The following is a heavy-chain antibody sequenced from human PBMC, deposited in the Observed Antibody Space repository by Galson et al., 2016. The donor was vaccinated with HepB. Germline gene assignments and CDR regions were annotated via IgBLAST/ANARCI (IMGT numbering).Heavy chain of an antibody. CDR2: ISYDGSNK. D-gene: IGHD1-1*01. CDR1: GFTFSSYG. CDR3: ARTAKLSSSGHYLDY. V-gene: IGHV3-30*03. Sequence: SLRLSCAASGFTFSSYGMHWVRQAPGKGLEWVAVISYDGSNKYYADSVKGRSTISRDNSKNTLCLQMNSLTTEDTAVYYCARTAKLSSSGHYLDYWGQGTLVTVSS. J-gene: IGHJ4*02.